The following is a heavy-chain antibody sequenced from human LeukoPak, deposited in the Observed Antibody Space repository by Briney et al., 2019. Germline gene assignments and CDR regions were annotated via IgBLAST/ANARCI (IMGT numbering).Heavy chain of an antibody. CDR3: ARVYCSSTCCYPPDY. V-gene: IGHV3-30-3*01. Sequence: GGSLRLSCAASGFTFSSYAMHWVRQAPVEGLEWVAVISYDGSNKYYADSVKGRFTISRDNSKNTLYLQMNSLRAEDTAVYYCARVYCSSTCCYPPDYWGQGTLVTVSS. CDR1: GFTFSSYA. D-gene: IGHD2-2*01. CDR2: ISYDGSNK. J-gene: IGHJ4*02.